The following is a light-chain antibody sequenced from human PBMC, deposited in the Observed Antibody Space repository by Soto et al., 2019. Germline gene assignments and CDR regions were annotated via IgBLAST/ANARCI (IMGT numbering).Light chain of an antibody. V-gene: IGKV3-20*01. Sequence: EIVLTQSPGTLSLSPGEIATLSCRASQSVSSAYLAWYQQIPGQAPRLLIYGASSRATGIPDRFSGSGSGTDFTLTIRGLEPDALAVDYGQQSGSSCYPFGQGTNLEIK. CDR1: QSVSSAY. J-gene: IGKJ2*01. CDR2: GAS. CDR3: QQSGSSCYP.